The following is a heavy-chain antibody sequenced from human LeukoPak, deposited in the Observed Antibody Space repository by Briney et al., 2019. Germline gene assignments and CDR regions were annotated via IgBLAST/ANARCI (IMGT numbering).Heavy chain of an antibody. CDR1: GFTFDDYA. CDR2: ISWNSGSI. J-gene: IGHJ4*02. Sequence: PGGSLRLSCAASGFTFDDYAMHWVRQAPGKGLEWVSGISWNSGSIGYADSVKGRFTISRDNAKSSLYLQMNSLRAEDTALYYCAKGYCSGGSCYGDYWGQGTLVTVSS. CDR3: AKGYCSGGSCYGDY. V-gene: IGHV3-9*01. D-gene: IGHD2-15*01.